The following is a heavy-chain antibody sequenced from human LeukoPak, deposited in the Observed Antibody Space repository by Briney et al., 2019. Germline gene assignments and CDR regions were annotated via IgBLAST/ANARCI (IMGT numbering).Heavy chain of an antibody. D-gene: IGHD1-26*01. CDR1: GGSISSGGHS. CDR3: ARGREDNWFDP. J-gene: IGHJ5*02. Sequence: PSQTLSLICAVSGGSISSGGHSWSWIRQPPGKGLEWIGYIYYSESTYYNPSLKSRVTISVDTSKNQFSLKLSSVTAADTAVYYCARGREDNWFDPWGQGTLVTVSA. V-gene: IGHV4-31*11. CDR2: IYYSEST.